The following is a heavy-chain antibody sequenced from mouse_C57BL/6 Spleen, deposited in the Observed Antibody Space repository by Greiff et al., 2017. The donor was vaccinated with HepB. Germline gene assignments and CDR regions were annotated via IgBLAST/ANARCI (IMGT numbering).Heavy chain of an antibody. D-gene: IGHD1-1*01. CDR1: GYTFTSYW. Sequence: QVQLQQSGAELVKPGASVKLSCKASGYTFTSYWMHWVKQRPGQGLEWIGMIHPNSGSTNYNEKFKSKATLTVDKSSSTAYMQLSSLTSEDSAVYDCASPRYYGSSPWFAYWGQGTLVTVSA. V-gene: IGHV1-64*01. J-gene: IGHJ3*01. CDR3: ASPRYYGSSPWFAY. CDR2: IHPNSGST.